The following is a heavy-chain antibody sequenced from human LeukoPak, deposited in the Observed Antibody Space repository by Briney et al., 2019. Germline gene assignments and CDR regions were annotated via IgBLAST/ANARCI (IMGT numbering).Heavy chain of an antibody. Sequence: ASVKVSCKVSGYTLTALSMHSVRQAPGPGLECMGGFDPEDGETIYAQKFQGRVTMTEDTSADTAYMELSSLRSEDTAVYYCATVDDFWSGSFDYWGQGTLVTVYS. V-gene: IGHV1-24*01. CDR2: FDPEDGET. J-gene: IGHJ4*02. CDR1: GYTLTALS. CDR3: ATVDDFWSGSFDY. D-gene: IGHD3-3*01.